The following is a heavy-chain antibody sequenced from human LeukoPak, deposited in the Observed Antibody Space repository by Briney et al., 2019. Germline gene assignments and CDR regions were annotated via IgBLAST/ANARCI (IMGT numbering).Heavy chain of an antibody. V-gene: IGHV4-30-4*01. D-gene: IGHD3-10*01. CDR3: ASSMARGVQDDY. J-gene: IGHJ4*02. Sequence: SETLSLTCTVSGGSISSGDYYWSWIRQPPGKGLEWIGYIYYSGSTYYNPSLKSRVTISVDTSKNQFSLKLSSVTAADTAVYYCASSMARGVQDDYWGQGTLVTVSS. CDR1: GGSISSGDYY. CDR2: IYYSGST.